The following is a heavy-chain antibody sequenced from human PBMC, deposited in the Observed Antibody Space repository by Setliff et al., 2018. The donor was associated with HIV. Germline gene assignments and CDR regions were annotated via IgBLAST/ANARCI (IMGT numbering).Heavy chain of an antibody. Sequence: ASETLSLTCAVYGGSFSGFYWTFIRQSPGKGLEWIGEVTHSGTTTYDPSLKRRMTISVDTSKNQFSLNLTSVTAADSGVYYCARGRKKTLAVSGTRYFDFWGQGTLVTVSS. V-gene: IGHV4-34*01. J-gene: IGHJ4*02. CDR3: ARGRKKTLAVSGTRYFDF. CDR2: VTHSGTT. CDR1: GGSFSGFY. D-gene: IGHD6-19*01.